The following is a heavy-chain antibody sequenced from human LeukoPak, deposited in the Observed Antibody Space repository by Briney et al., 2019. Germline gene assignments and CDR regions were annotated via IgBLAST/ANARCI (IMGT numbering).Heavy chain of an antibody. CDR3: AGGMVRGVIITPETFDP. D-gene: IGHD3-10*01. Sequence: SETLSLTCTVSGGSISSYYWSWIRQPPGKGLEWIGYIYYSGSTNYNPSLKSRVTISVDTSKNQFSLKLSSVTAADTAVYYCAGGMVRGVIITPETFDPWGQGTLVTVSS. J-gene: IGHJ5*02. CDR2: IYYSGST. CDR1: GGSISSYY. V-gene: IGHV4-59*01.